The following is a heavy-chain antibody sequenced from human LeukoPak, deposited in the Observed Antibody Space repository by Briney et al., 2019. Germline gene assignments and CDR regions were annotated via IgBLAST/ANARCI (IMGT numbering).Heavy chain of an antibody. CDR3: ARHNGFRLDY. J-gene: IGHJ4*02. CDR1: GYTFSSYW. CDR2: IYPGDSDT. Sequence: GESLKISCKGSGYTFSSYWIGWVRQMPGKGLEWMGIIYPGDSDTRYSPSLQGQVTISVDTSIGTAYLQWSSLKASDTAIYYCARHNGFRLDYWGQGTLVTVSS. D-gene: IGHD4-17*01. V-gene: IGHV5-51*01.